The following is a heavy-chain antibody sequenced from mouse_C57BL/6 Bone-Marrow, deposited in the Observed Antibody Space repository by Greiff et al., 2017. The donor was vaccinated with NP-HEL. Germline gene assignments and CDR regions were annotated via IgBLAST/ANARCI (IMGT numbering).Heavy chain of an antibody. J-gene: IGHJ4*01. D-gene: IGHD2-4*01. Sequence: EVMLVESEGGLVQPGSSMKLSCTTSGFTFSDYYMAWVRQVPEKGLDWVANINYDGSSTYYLDSLKSRFIISRDNAKNILYLQMSSLKSEDTATYYCAREGGLRRRTYAMEYWGQGTSVTVSS. V-gene: IGHV5-16*01. CDR2: INYDGSST. CDR1: GFTFSDYY. CDR3: AREGGLRRRTYAMEY.